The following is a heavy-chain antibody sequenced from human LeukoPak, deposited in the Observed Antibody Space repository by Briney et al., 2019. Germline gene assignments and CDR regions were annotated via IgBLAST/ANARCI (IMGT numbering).Heavy chain of an antibody. CDR1: GYSFTSNW. CDR2: IYSGDSNT. Sequence: ESLKILCKGSGYSFTSNWIGWVRQMPGKGLEWMVIIYSGDSNTRYSLSFQGRVTISADNSITTAYLRRSSLKASDTGMYYCARPSTAANDYWGQGTLITVT. D-gene: IGHD2-2*01. J-gene: IGHJ4*02. CDR3: ARPSTAANDY. V-gene: IGHV5-51*01.